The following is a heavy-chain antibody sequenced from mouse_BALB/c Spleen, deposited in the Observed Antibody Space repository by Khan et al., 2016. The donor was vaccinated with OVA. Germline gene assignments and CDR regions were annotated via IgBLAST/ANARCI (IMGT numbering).Heavy chain of an antibody. D-gene: IGHD2-1*01. Sequence: QVQLKESGAELVKPGASVRLSCKTSGYTFTSYWIQWVKQRPGQGLGWIGEIFPGTGTPYYNENFKGKATLTIDISSTTAYIQLSSLTSEDSAVYFCARGYFGNYEFAYWGQGTLVTVAA. CDR3: ARGYFGNYEFAY. V-gene: IGHV1S132*01. CDR2: IFPGTGTP. CDR1: GYTFTSYW. J-gene: IGHJ3*01.